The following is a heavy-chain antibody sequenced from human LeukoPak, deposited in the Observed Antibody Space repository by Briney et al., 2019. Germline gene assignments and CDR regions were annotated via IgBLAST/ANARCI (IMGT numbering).Heavy chain of an antibody. Sequence: SETLSLTCTVSGGSISSYYWSWIRQPPGKGLEWIGYIYYSGSTNYNPSLKSRVTISVDTSKNQFSLKLSSVTAADTAVYYCAGGPDFWSGYYTERANYMDVWGKGTTVTVSS. D-gene: IGHD3-3*01. V-gene: IGHV4-59*01. J-gene: IGHJ6*03. CDR1: GGSISSYY. CDR2: IYYSGST. CDR3: AGGPDFWSGYYTERANYMDV.